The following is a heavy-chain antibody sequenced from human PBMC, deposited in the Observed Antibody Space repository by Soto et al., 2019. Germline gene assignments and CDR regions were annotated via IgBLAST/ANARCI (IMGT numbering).Heavy chain of an antibody. Sequence: GGSLRLSCAASGLTFSTSIMHWVRQAPGKGLEWVAVISYDGSNKYYADSVKGRFTISRDNSKNTLYLQMNSLRAEDTAVYYCAKDRIAAAGWWFDPWGQGTLVTVSS. CDR2: ISYDGSNK. CDR1: GLTFSTSI. CDR3: AKDRIAAAGWWFDP. D-gene: IGHD6-13*01. J-gene: IGHJ5*02. V-gene: IGHV3-30-3*01.